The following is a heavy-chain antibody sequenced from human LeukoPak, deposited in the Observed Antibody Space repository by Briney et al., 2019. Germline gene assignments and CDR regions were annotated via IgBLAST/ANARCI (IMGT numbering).Heavy chain of an antibody. CDR2: IRSEAYGGTI. CDR3: IRGRVHLDY. V-gene: IGHV3-49*04. J-gene: IGHJ4*02. Sequence: GGSLRLSCTASGFIFGDYAMTWVRQAPGKGLEWVGSIRSEAYGGTIEYAASVKGRFIISRDDSKSSAYLQMNSLKTEDTAVYYCIRGRVHLDYWGQGTLVTVSS. CDR1: GFIFGDYA.